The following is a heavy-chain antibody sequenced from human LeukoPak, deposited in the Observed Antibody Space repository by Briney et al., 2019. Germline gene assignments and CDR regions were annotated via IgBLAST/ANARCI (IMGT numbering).Heavy chain of an antibody. CDR2: ISYDGSNK. V-gene: IGHV3-30*18. CDR3: AKDKEYFDY. J-gene: IGHJ4*02. Sequence: QPGRSLRLSCAASGFTFSSYGMHWVRQAPGKGLEWVAVISYDGSNKYYADSVKGRFTISRDNSKNTLYLQMNSPRAEDTAVYYCAKDKEYFDYWGQGTLVTVSS. CDR1: GFTFSSYG.